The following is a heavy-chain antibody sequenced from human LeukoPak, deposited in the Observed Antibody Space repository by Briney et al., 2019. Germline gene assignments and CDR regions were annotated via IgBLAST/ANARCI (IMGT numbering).Heavy chain of an antibody. CDR1: GYTFTDYY. D-gene: IGHD3-10*01. CDR3: ARLGFGELLYYCDY. V-gene: IGHV1-2*02. CDR2: INPNSGAT. Sequence: ASVKVSCKASGYTFTDYYMHWVRQAPGQRLEWRGWINPNSGATNYAQKFQGRVTMTRDTSISTAYMEMNNLRSDDTAVYYCARLGFGELLYYCDYWGQGTLVTVSS. J-gene: IGHJ4*02.